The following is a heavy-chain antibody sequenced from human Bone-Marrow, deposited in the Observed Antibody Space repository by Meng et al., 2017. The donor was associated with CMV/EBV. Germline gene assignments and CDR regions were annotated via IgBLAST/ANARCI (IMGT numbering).Heavy chain of an antibody. Sequence: SVKVSCKASGGTFSSYAISWVRQAPGQGLEWMGGIIPIFGTANYAQKFQGRVTITTDESTSTAYMELSSLRSEDTAVYYCARVNWNEGTLPFDPWGQGTLVTVSS. CDR1: GGTFSSYA. V-gene: IGHV1-69*05. J-gene: IGHJ5*02. CDR3: ARVNWNEGTLPFDP. D-gene: IGHD1-1*01. CDR2: IIPIFGTA.